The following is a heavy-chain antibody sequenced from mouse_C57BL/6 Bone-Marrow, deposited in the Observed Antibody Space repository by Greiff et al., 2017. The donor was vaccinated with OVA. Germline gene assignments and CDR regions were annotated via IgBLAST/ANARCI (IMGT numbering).Heavy chain of an antibody. CDR1: GFTFSDFY. D-gene: IGHD2-4*01. J-gene: IGHJ1*03. Sequence: EVKVVESGGGLVQSGRSLRLSCATSGFTFSDFYMEWVRQAPGKGLEWIAAIRNKANDYTTEYIESVKGLFIISRDTYQIILYLQMNALRAEDTSIYYCAREDYYWYFDVWGTGTTVTVSS. CDR3: AREDYYWYFDV. V-gene: IGHV7-1*01. CDR2: IRNKANDYTT.